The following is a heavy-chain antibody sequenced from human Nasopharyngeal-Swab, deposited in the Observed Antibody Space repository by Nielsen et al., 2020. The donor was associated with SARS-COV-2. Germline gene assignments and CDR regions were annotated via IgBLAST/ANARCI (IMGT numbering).Heavy chain of an antibody. CDR1: GFTFRNHG. Sequence: GESLKISCAASGFTFRNHGVHWVRQAPGKGLEWVSALSGSGGNTYYADAVKGRFTISRDNSKNTLYLQMNSLRAEDTAVYYCAKVGNDYGDYWFDPWGQGTLVTVSS. CDR3: AKVGNDYGDYWFDP. CDR2: LSGSGGNT. J-gene: IGHJ5*02. D-gene: IGHD4-17*01. V-gene: IGHV3-23*01.